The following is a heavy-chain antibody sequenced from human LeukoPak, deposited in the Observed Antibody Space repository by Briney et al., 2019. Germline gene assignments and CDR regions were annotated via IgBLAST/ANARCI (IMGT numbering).Heavy chain of an antibody. CDR1: GYTFTGYY. Sequence: ASVKVSCKASGYTFTGYYMHWARQAPGQGLEWMGWINPNSGGTNYAQKFQGRVTMTRDTSISTAYMELSRLRSDDTAVYYCARGRVGAAAGTVWFDPWGQGSLVTVSS. D-gene: IGHD6-13*01. V-gene: IGHV1-2*02. CDR2: INPNSGGT. J-gene: IGHJ5*02. CDR3: ARGRVGAAAGTVWFDP.